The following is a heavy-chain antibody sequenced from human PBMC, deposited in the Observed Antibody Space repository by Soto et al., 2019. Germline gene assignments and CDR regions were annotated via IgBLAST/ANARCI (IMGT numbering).Heavy chain of an antibody. D-gene: IGHD6-13*01. V-gene: IGHV1-69*13. CDR3: ARAHRSMYSSSWSCWFDP. CDR2: IIPIFGTA. J-gene: IGHJ5*02. CDR1: GGTFSSYA. Sequence: GASLQVSCKASGGTFSSYAISWVRQAPGQGLEWMGGIIPIFGTANYAQKFQGRVTITADESTSTAYMELSSLRSEDTAVYYCARAHRSMYSSSWSCWFDPWGQGTLVTVSS.